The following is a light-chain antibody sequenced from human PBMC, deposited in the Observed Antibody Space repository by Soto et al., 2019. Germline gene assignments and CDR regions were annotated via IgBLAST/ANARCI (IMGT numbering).Light chain of an antibody. Sequence: EILMTQSPATLSVSPGERATLSCRASQSVSSNLAWYQQKPGQAPRLLIYGASNRATGIPARFSGSGSGTDFTLTISSLEPEDFAVYYCQQRSNWPPITFGQGTRLEIK. CDR1: QSVSSN. J-gene: IGKJ5*01. CDR2: GAS. V-gene: IGKV3-11*01. CDR3: QQRSNWPPIT.